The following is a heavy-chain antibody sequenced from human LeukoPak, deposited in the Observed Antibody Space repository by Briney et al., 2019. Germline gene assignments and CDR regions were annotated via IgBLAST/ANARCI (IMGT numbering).Heavy chain of an antibody. J-gene: IGHJ4*02. CDR1: GFTFSSYW. CDR2: INSDGSST. D-gene: IGHD3-3*01. CDR3: ARIRFLEWQKNDY. V-gene: IGHV3-74*01. Sequence: GGSLRLSCAASGFTFSSYWMHWVRQAPGKGLVWVSRINSDGSSTSYAESVKGRFTISRDNAKNTLYLQMNSLRAEDTAVYYCARIRFLEWQKNDYWGQGTLVTVSS.